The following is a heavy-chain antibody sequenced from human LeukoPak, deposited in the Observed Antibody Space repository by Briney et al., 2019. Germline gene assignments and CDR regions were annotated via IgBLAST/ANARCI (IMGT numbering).Heavy chain of an antibody. J-gene: IGHJ6*02. V-gene: IGHV3-21*01. D-gene: IGHD2/OR15-2a*01. CDR2: ISSSSYI. Sequence: PGGSLRLSCAASGFSFSSYSMNWVRQAPGKGLEWVSSISSSSYIYYADSVKGRFTISRDNAKNSLYLQMNSLRAEDTAVYYCARGNRPDGMDVWGQGTTVTVSS. CDR3: ARGNRPDGMDV. CDR1: GFSFSSYS.